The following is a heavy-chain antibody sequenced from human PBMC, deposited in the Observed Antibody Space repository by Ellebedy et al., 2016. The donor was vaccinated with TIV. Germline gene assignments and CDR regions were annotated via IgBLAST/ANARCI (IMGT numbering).Heavy chain of an antibody. CDR2: ISYDENNK. CDR1: GFTFRSYA. V-gene: IGHV3-30-3*01. J-gene: IGHJ4*02. CDR3: ASPSYCSGDTCTSLFDY. D-gene: IGHD2-15*01. Sequence: GESLKISXAASGFTFRSYAMHWVRQAPGKGLEWVAVISYDENNKHYADSVKGRFTTSRDNSKNTLYLQMNSLRGEDTAVYYCASPSYCSGDTCTSLFDYWGQGTLVTVSS.